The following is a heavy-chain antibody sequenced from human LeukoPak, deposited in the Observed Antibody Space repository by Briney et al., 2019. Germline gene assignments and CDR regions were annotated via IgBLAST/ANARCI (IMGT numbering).Heavy chain of an antibody. D-gene: IGHD2-15*01. CDR2: IKQDGSDK. J-gene: IGHJ5*02. V-gene: IGHV3-7*01. CDR3: VRGGESTWS. Sequence: GGSLRLSCAASGFTFSRYWMSWVRQAPGKGLEWVANIKQDGSDKDYVDSVKGRFTISRDNAMNSLYLQMNSLRAEDAAVYYCVRGGESTWSWGQGTLVTASS. CDR1: GFTFSRYW.